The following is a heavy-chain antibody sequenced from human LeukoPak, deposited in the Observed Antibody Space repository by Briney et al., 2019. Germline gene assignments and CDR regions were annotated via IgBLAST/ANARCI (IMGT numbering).Heavy chain of an antibody. V-gene: IGHV1-18*01. CDR3: AREFSGVSSSSADYYYYMDV. CDR1: GYTFTSYG. J-gene: IGHJ6*03. Sequence: GASVTVSCKASGYTFTSYGISWVRQAPGQGLEWMGWINAYNGNTNYAQKLQGRVTMTTDTSTSTAYMELRSLRSDDTAVYYCAREFSGVSSSSADYYYYMDVWGKGTTVTVSS. D-gene: IGHD6-6*01. CDR2: INAYNGNT.